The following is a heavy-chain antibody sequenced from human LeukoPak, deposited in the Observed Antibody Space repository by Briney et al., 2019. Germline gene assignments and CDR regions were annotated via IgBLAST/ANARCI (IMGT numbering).Heavy chain of an antibody. J-gene: IGHJ3*02. CDR3: ARDRVLHYYDSSGPEDAFDI. Sequence: GASVKVSCKASGYTFTGYYMHWVRQAPGQGLEWMGWINPSGGSTSYAQKFQGRVTMTRDTSTSTVYMELSSLRSEDTAVYYCARDRVLHYYDSSGPEDAFDIWGQGTMVTVSS. CDR2: INPSGGST. V-gene: IGHV1-46*01. CDR1: GYTFTGYY. D-gene: IGHD3-22*01.